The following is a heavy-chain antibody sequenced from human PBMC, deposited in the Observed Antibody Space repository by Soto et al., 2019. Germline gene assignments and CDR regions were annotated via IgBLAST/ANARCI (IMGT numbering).Heavy chain of an antibody. Sequence: GGSLRLSCAASGFTFSSYAMSWVRQAPGKGLEWVSAISGSGGSTYYADSVKGRFTISRDNSKNTLYLQMNSLRAEDTAVYYCAKAYPSRIAVAGLYSYWGQGTLVTVSS. V-gene: IGHV3-23*01. D-gene: IGHD6-19*01. J-gene: IGHJ4*02. CDR1: GFTFSSYA. CDR3: AKAYPSRIAVAGLYSY. CDR2: ISGSGGST.